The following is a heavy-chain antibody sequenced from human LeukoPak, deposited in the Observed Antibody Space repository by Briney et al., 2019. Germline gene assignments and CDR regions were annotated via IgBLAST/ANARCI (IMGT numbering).Heavy chain of an antibody. CDR1: GFTFSSYA. CDR3: AKVRAGSYSSFGY. CDR2: ISGSGGST. D-gene: IGHD3-10*01. Sequence: GGTLRLSCAASGFTFSSYAMSWVRQAPGKGLEWVSAISGSGGSTYYADSVKGRFTISRDNSKNTLYLQMNSLRAEDTAVYYCAKVRAGSYSSFGYWGQGTLVTDSS. J-gene: IGHJ4*02. V-gene: IGHV3-23*01.